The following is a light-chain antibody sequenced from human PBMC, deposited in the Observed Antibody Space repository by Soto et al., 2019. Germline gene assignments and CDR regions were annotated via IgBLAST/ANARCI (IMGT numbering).Light chain of an antibody. J-gene: IGKJ5*01. CDR3: QKYGSSPGIT. CDR1: QSVSSSY. V-gene: IGKV3-20*01. CDR2: GAS. Sequence: EIVLTQSPGTLSLSPGERATLSCRASQSVSSSYLAWYQQKPGQAPRLLIYGASSRATGIPDRFSGSGSGTDFTLTISRLEPEDFAVYYCQKYGSSPGITLGQGTRLEIK.